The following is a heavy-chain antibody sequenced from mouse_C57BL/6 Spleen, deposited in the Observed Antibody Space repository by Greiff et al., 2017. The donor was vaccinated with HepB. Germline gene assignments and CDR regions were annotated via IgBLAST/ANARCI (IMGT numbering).Heavy chain of an antibody. D-gene: IGHD1-1*01. V-gene: IGHV1-82*01. CDR3: AREGGYYGTSRGYFDV. Sequence: QVQLQQSGPELVKPGASVKISCKASGYAFSSSWMNWVKQRPGKGLEWIGRIYPGDGDTNYNGKFKGKATLTADKSSGTAYMQLSSLTSEDSAVYFCAREGGYYGTSRGYFDVWGTGTTVTVSS. CDR2: IYPGDGDT. J-gene: IGHJ1*03. CDR1: GYAFSSSW.